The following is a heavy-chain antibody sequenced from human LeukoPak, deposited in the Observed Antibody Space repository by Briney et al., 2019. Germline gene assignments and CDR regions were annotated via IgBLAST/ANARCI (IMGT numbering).Heavy chain of an antibody. CDR1: GYSFSSYG. CDR2: ISASNGNT. D-gene: IGHD2-15*01. J-gene: IGHJ5*02. Sequence: GASVKVSCKASGYSFSSYGITWVRQAPGQGLEWLGWISASNGNTNYAQKLQGRVTMTSDTSTSTAYMDLRSLTPDDTAFYYCARGLAERINWFDPWGQGTLVTVSS. CDR3: ARGLAERINWFDP. V-gene: IGHV1-18*01.